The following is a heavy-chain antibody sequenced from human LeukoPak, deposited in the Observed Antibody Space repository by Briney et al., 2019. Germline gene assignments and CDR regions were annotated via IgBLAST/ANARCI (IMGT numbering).Heavy chain of an antibody. J-gene: IGHJ3*02. Sequence: GGSLRLSCAASGFTFSTYFMHWVRQAPGRGLEWVADIASDGSHTFYVESVKGRFTISRDNSKNTLYLQMNSLRAEDTAVYFCERKRKDLFFHSGVFDIGAKGKRATV. CDR3: ERKRKDLFFHSGVFDI. V-gene: IGHV3-30-3*01. D-gene: IGHD2-21*01. CDR1: GFTFSTYF. CDR2: IASDGSHT.